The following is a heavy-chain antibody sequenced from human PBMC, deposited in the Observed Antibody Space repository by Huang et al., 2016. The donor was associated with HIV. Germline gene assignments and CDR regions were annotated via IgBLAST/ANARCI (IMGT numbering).Heavy chain of an antibody. D-gene: IGHD3-10*01. V-gene: IGHV3-30*18. J-gene: IGHJ4*02. Sequence: QVQLVESGGGVVEPGRSLRVSCAASGFSFCDSGMHWVRQAPGKGMEWVAVISYDGRNKFYADSVKGRFTISRDNSKNTVYLQMNSLRAGDTAVYYCAKDRRAYYYGSGIEYWGQGARVTVSS. CDR2: ISYDGRNK. CDR3: AKDRRAYYYGSGIEY. CDR1: GFSFCDSG.